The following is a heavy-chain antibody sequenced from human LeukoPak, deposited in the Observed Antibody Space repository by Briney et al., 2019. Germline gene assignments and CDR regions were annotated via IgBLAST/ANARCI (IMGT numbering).Heavy chain of an antibody. J-gene: IGHJ3*02. V-gene: IGHV3-23*01. Sequence: GGSLRLSCAASGFTFTSCAMSWVRQAPGKGLEWVSAIGGSGGSTYYADSVKGRFTISRDNSKNTLYLQMNSLRAEDTAVYYCAKDKYGDYFKTGAFDIWGQGTMVTVSS. CDR3: AKDKYGDYFKTGAFDI. CDR1: GFTFTSCA. D-gene: IGHD4-17*01. CDR2: IGGSGGST.